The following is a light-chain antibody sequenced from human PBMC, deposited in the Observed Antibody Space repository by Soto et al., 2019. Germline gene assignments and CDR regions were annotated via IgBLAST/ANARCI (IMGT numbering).Light chain of an antibody. Sequence: DIQMTQSPSSLSASVGDRVTITCRASQSISSYLNWYQQKPGKAPKFLIYAASSLQSGVPSRFSGSGSGTDFTLTISSLQPEDFATYYCLQDYNYPITFGPGTKVDIK. V-gene: IGKV1-39*01. J-gene: IGKJ3*01. CDR3: LQDYNYPIT. CDR2: AAS. CDR1: QSISSY.